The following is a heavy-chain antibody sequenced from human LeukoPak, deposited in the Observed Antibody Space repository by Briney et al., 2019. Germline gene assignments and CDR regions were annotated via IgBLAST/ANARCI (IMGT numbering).Heavy chain of an antibody. Sequence: PGGSLRLSCAASGFTVSSNYMSWVRQAPGKGLEWVSVIYSGGSTYYADSVKGRFTISRDNSKNTLYLQMNSLRAEDTAVYYCARDPSTVTSYYYYYYMDVWGKGTTVTVSS. J-gene: IGHJ6*03. V-gene: IGHV3-66*01. CDR1: GFTVSSNY. CDR3: ARDPSTVTSYYYYYYMDV. D-gene: IGHD4-11*01. CDR2: IYSGGST.